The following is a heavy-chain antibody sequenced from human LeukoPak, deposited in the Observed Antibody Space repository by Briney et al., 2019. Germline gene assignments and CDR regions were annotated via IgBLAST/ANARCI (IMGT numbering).Heavy chain of an antibody. Sequence: GGSLRLSRAASGFTFSYAWMSWVRQAPGKGLEWVGRIKSKTDGGTTDYAAPVKGRFAISRDDSKDTVYLQMNRLKNEDTAEYYCAXXQRWELXLXYWGXXXXVTX. CDR1: GFTFSYAW. V-gene: IGHV3-15*01. D-gene: IGHD1-26*01. CDR3: AXXQRWELXLXY. J-gene: IGHJ4*01. CDR2: IKSKTDGGTT.